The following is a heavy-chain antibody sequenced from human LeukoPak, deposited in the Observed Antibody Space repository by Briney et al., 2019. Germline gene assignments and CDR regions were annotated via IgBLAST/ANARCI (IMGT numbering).Heavy chain of an antibody. D-gene: IGHD3-10*01. CDR3: ARPSDYYGSGIPY. V-gene: IGHV4-38-2*01. Sequence: SETLSLTCAVSGYSISSGYYWGWIRQPPGKGLEWIGSIYHSGSTYYNPSLKSRVTISVDTSKNQFSLRLSSVTAADTAVYYCARPSDYYGSGIPYWGQGTLVTVSS. CDR2: IYHSGST. J-gene: IGHJ4*02. CDR1: GYSISSGYY.